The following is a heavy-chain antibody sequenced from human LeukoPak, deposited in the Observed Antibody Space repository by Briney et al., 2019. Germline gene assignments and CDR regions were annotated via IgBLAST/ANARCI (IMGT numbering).Heavy chain of an antibody. D-gene: IGHD2-2*01. J-gene: IGHJ6*02. CDR3: ARDFSWYCSSTSCFDYYYYGMDV. Sequence: ASVKVSCKASGYTFTSYGISWVRQAPGQGLEWMGWISAYNGNTNYAQKLQGRVTMTTDTSTSTAYMELRSLRSDDTAVYYCARDFSWYCSSTSCFDYYYYGMDVWGQGTTVTVSS. CDR2: ISAYNGNT. CDR1: GYTFTSYG. V-gene: IGHV1-18*01.